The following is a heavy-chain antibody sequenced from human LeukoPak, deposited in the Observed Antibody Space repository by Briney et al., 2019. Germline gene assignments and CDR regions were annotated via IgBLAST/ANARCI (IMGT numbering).Heavy chain of an antibody. Sequence: PGGSLRLSCAASGFTFNNYAMYWVRQAPGQGLEWVSGILGSGDNAHYADSVKGRYTIFRDNSKNTVYLQMASLRVEDTAVYYEPKTTLGYSSGRCHGWPVDYWGQGTLVTVSS. CDR1: GFTFNNYA. CDR3: PKTTLGYSSGRCHGWPVDY. CDR2: ILGSGDNA. J-gene: IGHJ4*02. V-gene: IGHV3-23*01. D-gene: IGHD2-15*01.